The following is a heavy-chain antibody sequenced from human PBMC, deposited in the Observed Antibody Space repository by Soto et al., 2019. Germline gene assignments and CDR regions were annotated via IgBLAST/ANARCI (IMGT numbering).Heavy chain of an antibody. J-gene: IGHJ6*02. CDR3: ARSPGITGTRASQYAMDV. Sequence: ASVKVSCKASGDTFSTFAISWVRQAPGQGLEWMGGTIPIFGTPDYAQHFPGRVTISADESTKTAYLELSSLRPEDTAVYYCARSPGITGTRASQYAMDVWGQGTTVTVS. CDR1: GDTFSTFA. CDR2: TIPIFGTP. V-gene: IGHV1-69*13. D-gene: IGHD1-20*01.